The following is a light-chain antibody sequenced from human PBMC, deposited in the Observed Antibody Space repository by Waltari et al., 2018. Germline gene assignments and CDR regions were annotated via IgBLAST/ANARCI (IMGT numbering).Light chain of an antibody. CDR3: QKYDSAPLT. V-gene: IGKV1-27*01. CDR2: AAS. J-gene: IGKJ3*01. Sequence: DIQLTQSPSSLSASIGDRVSITCRASQGIRNCLAWYQQKPGKVPKVLIYAASSLQSGVPSRFVGSGSGTEFTLTINSLQPEDVATYYCQKYDSAPLTFGPGTKVDIK. CDR1: QGIRNC.